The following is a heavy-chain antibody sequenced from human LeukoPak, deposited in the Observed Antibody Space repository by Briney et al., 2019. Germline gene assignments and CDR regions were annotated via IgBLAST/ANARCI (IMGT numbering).Heavy chain of an antibody. CDR2: ISSSDNTI. Sequence: GGSLRLSCAASGFTFSDYYMSWIRQAPGKGLEWVSYISSSDNTIYYADSVKGRFTISRDNAKNSLYLQMNSLRAEDTALYYCARELGRRTRYFDYWGQGTLVTVSS. J-gene: IGHJ4*02. CDR1: GFTFSDYY. V-gene: IGHV3-11*01. CDR3: ARELGRRTRYFDY. D-gene: IGHD1-26*01.